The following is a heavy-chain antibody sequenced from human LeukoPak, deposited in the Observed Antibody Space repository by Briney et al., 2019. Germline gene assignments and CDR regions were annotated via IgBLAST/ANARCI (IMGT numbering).Heavy chain of an antibody. V-gene: IGHV3-20*01. J-gene: IGHJ5*02. CDR3: ARDVRDYGSGRVWFDP. CDR2: INWNGGST. Sequence: GGSLRLSCAASGFTFDDYGMSWVRQAPGKGLEWVSGINWNGGSTGYADSVKGRFTISRDNAKNSLYLQMNSLRAEDTALYHCARDVRDYGSGRVWFDPWGQGTLVTVSS. D-gene: IGHD3-10*01. CDR1: GFTFDDYG.